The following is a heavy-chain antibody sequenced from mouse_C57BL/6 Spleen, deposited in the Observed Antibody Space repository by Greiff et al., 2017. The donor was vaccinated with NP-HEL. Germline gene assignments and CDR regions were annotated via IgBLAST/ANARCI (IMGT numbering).Heavy chain of an antibody. CDR3: ARKRTYYGYDDYFDY. D-gene: IGHD2-2*01. J-gene: IGHJ2*01. Sequence: EVKLQESGPGLAKPSPTLSLTCSVTGYSITSDYWNWIRKFPGNKLEYMGYISHSGSTYYNPSLNSRISITRDTSKNQYYLQLNSVTTEDTATYYCARKRTYYGYDDYFDYWGQGTTLTVSS. V-gene: IGHV3-8*01. CDR1: GYSITSDY. CDR2: ISHSGST.